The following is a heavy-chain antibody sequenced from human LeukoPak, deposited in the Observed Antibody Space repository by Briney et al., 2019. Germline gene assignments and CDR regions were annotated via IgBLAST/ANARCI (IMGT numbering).Heavy chain of an antibody. CDR1: GFTVSSNY. Sequence: GGSLRLSCAASGFTVSSNYMSWVRQAPGKGLEWVSVIYSGGSTYYADSVKGRFTISRDNSKNTLYLQMNSLRAEDTAVYYCARGLSGWSSYYYYYMDVWGKGTTVTVSS. CDR3: ARGLSGWSSYYYYYMDV. V-gene: IGHV3-53*01. D-gene: IGHD6-19*01. J-gene: IGHJ6*03. CDR2: IYSGGST.